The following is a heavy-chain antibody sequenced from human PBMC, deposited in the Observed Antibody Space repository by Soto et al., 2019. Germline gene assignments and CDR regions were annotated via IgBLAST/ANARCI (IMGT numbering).Heavy chain of an antibody. J-gene: IGHJ4*02. D-gene: IGHD1-1*01. Sequence: QVQLVQSGAEVRKPGASVKVSCKASGYIFTTFGIGWVRQAPGQGLEWMGWISAYNGNRNFAQNVRDRVTMTTDTSTNTAHMELRSLRSDDTAAYYCARDGGTGLDYWGQGTLVTVSS. CDR3: ARDGGTGLDY. V-gene: IGHV1-18*01. CDR1: GYIFTTFG. CDR2: ISAYNGNR.